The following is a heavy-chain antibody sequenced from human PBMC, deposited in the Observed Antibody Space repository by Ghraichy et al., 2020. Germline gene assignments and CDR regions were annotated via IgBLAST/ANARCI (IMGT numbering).Heavy chain of an antibody. CDR3: ARGRIVVLITFDY. D-gene: IGHD3-22*01. CDR2: INHSAST. Sequence: SETLSLTCAVYGGSFSGYYWSWIRQPPGKGLEWIGEINHSASTNYNPSLKSRVTISVDTSKNQFSLKLSSVTAADTAVYYCARGRIVVLITFDYWGQGTLVTVSS. J-gene: IGHJ4*02. V-gene: IGHV4-34*01. CDR1: GGSFSGYY.